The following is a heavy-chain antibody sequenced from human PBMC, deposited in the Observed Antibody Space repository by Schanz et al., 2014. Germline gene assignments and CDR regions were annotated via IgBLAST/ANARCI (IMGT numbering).Heavy chain of an antibody. V-gene: IGHV3-33*08. J-gene: IGHJ4*02. CDR3: ARDGDCDY. Sequence: VQLVESGGGLVQPRGSLRLSCAASEFSFSSFGMNWVRQAPGKGLEWVAIIWYDGSNKYYADSVKGRFTISRDNSKNTLFLQMSRLRAEDTAVYYCARDGDCDYWGQGTLVTVSS. CDR1: EFSFSSFG. CDR2: IWYDGSNK.